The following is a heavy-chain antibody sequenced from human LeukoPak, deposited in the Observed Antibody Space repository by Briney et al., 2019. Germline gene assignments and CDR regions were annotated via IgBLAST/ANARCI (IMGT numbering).Heavy chain of an antibody. V-gene: IGHV4-34*01. Sequence: SETLSLTCAVYGGSFSGYYWSWIRQPPGKGLEWIGEINHSGSTNYNPSLKSRVTISVDTSKNQFSLKLSSVTAADTAVYYCARVLRSRGWYVPYYYYYGMDVWGQGTTVTVSS. CDR2: INHSGST. CDR3: ARVLRSRGWYVPYYYYYGMDV. CDR1: GGSFSGYY. J-gene: IGHJ6*02. D-gene: IGHD6-19*01.